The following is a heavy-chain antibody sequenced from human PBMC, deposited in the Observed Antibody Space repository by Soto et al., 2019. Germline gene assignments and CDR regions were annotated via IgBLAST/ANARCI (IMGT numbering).Heavy chain of an antibody. D-gene: IGHD3-3*01. CDR3: ARISQSDFWSGYYYFFDY. V-gene: IGHV1-24*01. CDR1: GYTLTELS. CDR2: FTPEDGDT. J-gene: IGHJ4*02. Sequence: ASVKVSCKVSGYTLTELSMHWGRQAPGKGLEWMGGFTPEDGDTIYAQQFQGRVTMTTDTSTSTAYMELRSLESDDTAVYYCARISQSDFWSGYYYFFDYWGQGTLVTISS.